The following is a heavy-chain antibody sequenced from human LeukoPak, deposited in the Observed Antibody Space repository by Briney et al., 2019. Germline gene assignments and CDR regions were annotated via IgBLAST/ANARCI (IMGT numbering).Heavy chain of an antibody. V-gene: IGHV3-21*01. Sequence: SGGSLRLSCAASGFTFSSYSMNWVRQAPGKGLEWVSSISSDSNYIFYADSVQGRFTISRDNAENSLFLQMNSLRAEDTAVCYCASRYCTSTNCYAFDIWGQGTMVTVSS. CDR1: GFTFSSYS. D-gene: IGHD2-2*01. J-gene: IGHJ3*02. CDR3: ASRYCTSTNCYAFDI. CDR2: ISSDSNYI.